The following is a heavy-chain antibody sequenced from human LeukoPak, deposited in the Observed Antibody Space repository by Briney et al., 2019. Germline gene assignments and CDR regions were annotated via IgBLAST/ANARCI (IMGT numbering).Heavy chain of an antibody. CDR1: GVSISSSNSY. Sequence: PSETPSLTCTVPGVSISSSNSYWSWIRQPPGKGLEWIGYMYYSGSTNYNPSLKSRVTISVDMSKNQVSLKLSSVTAADTAVYYCARGESEMATMPAFDIWGQGTMVTVSS. CDR3: ARGESEMATMPAFDI. J-gene: IGHJ3*02. V-gene: IGHV4-61*01. CDR2: MYYSGST. D-gene: IGHD5-24*01.